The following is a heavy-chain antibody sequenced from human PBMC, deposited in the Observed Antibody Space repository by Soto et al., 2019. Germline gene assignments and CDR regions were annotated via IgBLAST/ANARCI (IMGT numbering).Heavy chain of an antibody. J-gene: IGHJ4*02. D-gene: IGHD6-19*01. V-gene: IGHV3-23*01. CDR2: ISGSGGST. CDR1: GFTFSSYA. CDR3: ARRASGWFFDY. Sequence: EVQLLESGGGLVQPGGSLRLSCVVSGFTFSSYAMNWVRQAPGKGLEWVSVISGSGGSTYYADSVKGRFTISRDNSKNTLYLQMNSLRAEDTAVYYCARRASGWFFDYWGQGTLVTVSS.